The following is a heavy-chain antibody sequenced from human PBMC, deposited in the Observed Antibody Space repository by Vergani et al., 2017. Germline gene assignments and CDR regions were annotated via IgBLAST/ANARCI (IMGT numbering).Heavy chain of an antibody. CDR3: THRPDCSVGHCYDDY. Sequence: QITLKESGPTLVKPTQTLTLTFSFSGFSLTTRGVAVGWIRPPPGKALEWLAIVFWDDDKRSSPSLRNRVTITRDTSRNQIVLTMTNIDPVDTATYYCTHRPDCSVGHCYDDYWGQGTLVTVSS. CDR1: GFSLTTRGVA. D-gene: IGHD2-15*01. J-gene: IGHJ4*02. V-gene: IGHV2-5*02. CDR2: VFWDDDK.